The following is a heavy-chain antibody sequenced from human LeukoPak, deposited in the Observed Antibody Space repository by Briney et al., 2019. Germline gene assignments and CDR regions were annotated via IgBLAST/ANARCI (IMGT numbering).Heavy chain of an antibody. V-gene: IGHV3-33*01. D-gene: IGHD4-17*01. J-gene: IGHJ4*02. CDR1: GFTFSSYG. CDR3: ARDHYGDVY. CDR2: IWYDGSNK. Sequence: GGSLRLSCAASGFTFSSYGMHWVRRAPGKGLEWVAVIWYDGSNKYYADSVKGRFTISRDNSKNTLYLQMNSLRAEDTAVYYCARDHYGDVYWGQGTLVTVSS.